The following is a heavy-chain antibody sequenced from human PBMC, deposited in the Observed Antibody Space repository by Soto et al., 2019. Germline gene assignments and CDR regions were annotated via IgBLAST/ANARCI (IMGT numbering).Heavy chain of an antibody. D-gene: IGHD3-22*01. CDR2: IDPSDSQT. CDR3: ARQIYDSDNGPNFQYYFDS. J-gene: IGHJ4*02. Sequence: GESLKISCKGSGYSFAGCWITWVRQKPGKGLEWMGRIDPSDSQTYYSPSFRGHVTISATKSITTVFLQWSSLRASDTAMYYCARQIYDSDNGPNFQYYFDSWGQGTPVTVSS. CDR1: GYSFAGCW. V-gene: IGHV5-10-1*01.